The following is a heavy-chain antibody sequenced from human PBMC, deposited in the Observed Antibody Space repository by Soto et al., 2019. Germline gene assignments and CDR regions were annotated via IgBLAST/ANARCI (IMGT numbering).Heavy chain of an antibody. CDR3: ARGRVEDSSGWATYFDY. D-gene: IGHD6-19*01. Sequence: HPWGSLRLSCAASGFTFSGSSMFWVCQAPGKGLEYVSAINTNGVNTFYAKSVKGRFTISRDNSKNTMYLQMGSLRAEDMAVYYCARGRVEDSSGWATYFDYWGQGTLVTVSS. CDR2: INTNGVNT. J-gene: IGHJ4*02. V-gene: IGHV3-64*01. CDR1: GFTFSGSS.